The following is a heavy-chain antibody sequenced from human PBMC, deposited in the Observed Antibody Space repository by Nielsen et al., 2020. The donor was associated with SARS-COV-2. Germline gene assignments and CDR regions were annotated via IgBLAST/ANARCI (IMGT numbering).Heavy chain of an antibody. V-gene: IGHV4-30-4*01. J-gene: IGHJ6*02. D-gene: IGHD1-1*01. Sequence: WIRQPPGKGLEWIGYIYYSGSTYYNPSLKSRVTISVDTSKNQFSLKLSSVTAADTAVYYCARGYDVGGGMDVRGQGTTVTVSS. CDR2: IYYSGST. CDR3: ARGYDVGGGMDV.